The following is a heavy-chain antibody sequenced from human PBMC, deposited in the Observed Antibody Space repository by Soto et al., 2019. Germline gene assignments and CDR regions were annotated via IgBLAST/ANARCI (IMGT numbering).Heavy chain of an antibody. D-gene: IGHD1-26*01. J-gene: IGHJ3*02. CDR3: ARHIRGAANALDI. CDR1: YGSISSYY. CDR2: VYYSGST. V-gene: IGHV4-59*08. Sequence: SEPLSVTCPVSYGSISSYYWRWMVKNPGKLLEWIGYVYYSGSTSYNPSLKSRVTISVDTSKNQFSLKLSSVTAADTAVYYCARHIRGAANALDIWGQGTMVTGSS.